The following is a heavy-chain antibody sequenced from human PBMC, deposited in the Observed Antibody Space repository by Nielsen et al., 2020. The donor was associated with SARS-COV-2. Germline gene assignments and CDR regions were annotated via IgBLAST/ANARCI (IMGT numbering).Heavy chain of an antibody. CDR2: ISWNSGSI. Sequence: GGSLRLSCAASGFTFSSYAMHWVRQAPGKGLEWVSGISWNSGSIGYADSVKGRFTISRDNAKNSLYLQMNSLRAEDTALYYCAKGDLEWPGIDYWGQGTLVTVSS. D-gene: IGHD3-3*01. J-gene: IGHJ4*02. V-gene: IGHV3-9*01. CDR1: GFTFSSYA. CDR3: AKGDLEWPGIDY.